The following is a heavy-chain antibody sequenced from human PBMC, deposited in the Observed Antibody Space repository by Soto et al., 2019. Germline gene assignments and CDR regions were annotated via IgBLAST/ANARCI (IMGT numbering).Heavy chain of an antibody. CDR2: TYYRSRWQT. D-gene: IGHD3-10*01. J-gene: IGHJ4*02. CDR3: ARDRSPGSIRGIVRQTDFDY. CDR1: GDSGSSNEAT. Sequence: SQTLSLTCAISGDSGSSNEATWDWIRQSPSRGLKWMGRTYYRSRWQTDYAISVKSRISINPDTSNNQVSLQMNSLRVGDTAVYYCARDRSPGSIRGIVRQTDFDYWGQGTLVTVSS. V-gene: IGHV6-1*01.